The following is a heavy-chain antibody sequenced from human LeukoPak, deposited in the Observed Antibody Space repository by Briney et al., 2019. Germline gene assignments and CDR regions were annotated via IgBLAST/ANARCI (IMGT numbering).Heavy chain of an antibody. V-gene: IGHV1-2*02. CDR3: ASRGGSGSYYNLRGEYFDD. J-gene: IGHJ4*02. Sequence: ASVKVSCKASGYTFTGYYMHWVRQAPGQGLEWMGWINPNSGGTNYAQKFQGRVTMTRDTSISTAYMELRGLGSDDTAVYYCASRGGSGSYYNLRGEYFDDWGQGTLVTVSS. CDR2: INPNSGGT. CDR1: GYTFTGYY. D-gene: IGHD3-10*01.